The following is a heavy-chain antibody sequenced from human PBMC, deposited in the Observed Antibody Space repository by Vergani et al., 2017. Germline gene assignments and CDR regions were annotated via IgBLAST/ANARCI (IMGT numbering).Heavy chain of an antibody. CDR3: ARSVFGDGYNDD. Sequence: QVQLVQSGAEVKKPGSSVKVSCKASGGTFSSYTISWVRQAPGQGLEWMGRIFPILGIANYAQKFQGRVTITADKSTSTAYMELSSLRSEDTAVYYCARSVFGDGYNDDWGQGTLVTVSS. V-gene: IGHV1-69*02. D-gene: IGHD5-24*01. J-gene: IGHJ4*02. CDR1: GGTFSSYT. CDR2: IFPILGIA.